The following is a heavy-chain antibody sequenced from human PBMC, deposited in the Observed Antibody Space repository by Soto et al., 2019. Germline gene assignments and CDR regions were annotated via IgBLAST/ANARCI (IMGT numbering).Heavy chain of an antibody. CDR1: GGTFSNYP. CDR2: VIPIFGTG. J-gene: IGHJ2*01. Sequence: QVQLVQSGAEVKKPGSSVKVSCKASGGTFSNYPISWVRQAPGQGLEWMGGVIPIFGTGNYAQKFQGRVTITADESKSTAYMELSSLRSEDSVVYYCARGNHRWLQLWYFDLWGRGTLVTVSS. CDR3: ARGNHRWLQLWYFDL. D-gene: IGHD5-12*01. V-gene: IGHV1-69*12.